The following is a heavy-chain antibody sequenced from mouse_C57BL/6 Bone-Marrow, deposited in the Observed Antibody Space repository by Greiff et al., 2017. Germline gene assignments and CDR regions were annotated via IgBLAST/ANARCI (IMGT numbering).Heavy chain of an antibody. V-gene: IGHV1-81*01. J-gene: IGHJ3*01. D-gene: IGHD2-4*01. Sequence: QVQLKQSGAELARPGASVKLSCKASGYTFTSYGISWVQQRTGQGLEWIGEIYPRSGNTYYTEKFKGKATLTADKSSSTAYMELRSLTSEASAVYFCARRAYDYDPPWFAYWGQGTLVTVSA. CDR3: ARRAYDYDPPWFAY. CDR2: IYPRSGNT. CDR1: GYTFTSYG.